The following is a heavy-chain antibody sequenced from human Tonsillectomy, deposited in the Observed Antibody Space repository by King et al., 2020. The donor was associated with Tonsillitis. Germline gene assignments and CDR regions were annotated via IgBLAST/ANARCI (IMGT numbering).Heavy chain of an antibody. CDR2: IYPVDFDT. V-gene: IGHV5-51*03. D-gene: IGHD1-14*01. CDR3: ARYKTGSDY. CDR1: GYSYTSYW. J-gene: IGHJ4*02. Sequence: VQLVESGAEVKKPGESLKSSCKGSGYSYTSYWIGWVLQMPGKGLEWMGIIYPVDFDTRYSPSFPGQVTISADKSLSTAYLPGSSLKASDTAMYYCARYKTGSDYWGQGTLVTVSS.